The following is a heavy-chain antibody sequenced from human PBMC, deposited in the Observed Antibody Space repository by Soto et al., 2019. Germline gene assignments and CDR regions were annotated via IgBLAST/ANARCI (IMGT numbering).Heavy chain of an antibody. CDR2: ISSRSYTI. D-gene: IGHD6-6*01. CDR1: GFSFSTYS. Sequence: EVQLVESGGGLVQPGGSLRLCCAASGFSFSTYSMNWVRQAPGKGLEWVSYISSRSYTIYYVDSVKGRFTISRDNAKNSLYLQMNSLRDEDTAVYYCARGGSSSDNGTDVRGQGTTVIVSS. J-gene: IGHJ6*02. V-gene: IGHV3-48*02. CDR3: ARGGSSSDNGTDV.